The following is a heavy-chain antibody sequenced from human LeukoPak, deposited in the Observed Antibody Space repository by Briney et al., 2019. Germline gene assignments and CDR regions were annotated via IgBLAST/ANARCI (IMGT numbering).Heavy chain of an antibody. D-gene: IGHD3-9*01. V-gene: IGHV4-59*01. Sequence: PSETLSLTCTVSGGSISSYYWSWIRQPPGKGLEWIGYIYYSGSTNYNPSLKSRVTISVDTSKNQFSLKLSSVTAADTAVYYCARTGLRYFVPAFDYWGQGILVTVYS. J-gene: IGHJ4*02. CDR3: ARTGLRYFVPAFDY. CDR2: IYYSGST. CDR1: GGSISSYY.